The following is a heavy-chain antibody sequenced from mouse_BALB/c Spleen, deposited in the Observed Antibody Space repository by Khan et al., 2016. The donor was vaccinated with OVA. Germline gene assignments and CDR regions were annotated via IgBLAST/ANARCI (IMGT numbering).Heavy chain of an antibody. CDR1: GYSITSGYA. V-gene: IGHV3-2*02. CDR3: ECGNFYGYYFDY. CDR2: IRYSGVT. J-gene: IGHJ2*01. Sequence: EVQLVESGPGLVKPSQSLSLTCTVTGYSITSGYAWNWIRQFPGNKLEWMGYIRYSGVTSYTPSLKSRISITRDTSKNTFFLQLNSVTTEDTATYVYECGNFYGYYFDYWGQGTILTVSS. D-gene: IGHD1-1*01.